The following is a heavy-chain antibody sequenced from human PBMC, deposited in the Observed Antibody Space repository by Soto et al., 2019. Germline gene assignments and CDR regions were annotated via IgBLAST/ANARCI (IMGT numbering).Heavy chain of an antibody. Sequence: RGSLRLSCAASGFTFNSYGIHFFRQAPGKGLEWVAVISYDGSNKYYADSVKGRFTISRDNSKNTLYLQMSSLRPDDTAVYYCAKDAAKDLRWYFDLWGRGTLVTVSS. CDR3: AKDAAKDLRWYFDL. D-gene: IGHD6-25*01. V-gene: IGHV3-30*18. CDR2: ISYDGSNK. J-gene: IGHJ2*01. CDR1: GFTFNSYG.